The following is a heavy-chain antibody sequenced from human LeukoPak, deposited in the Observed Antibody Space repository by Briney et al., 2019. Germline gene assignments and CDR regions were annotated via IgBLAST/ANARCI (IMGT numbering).Heavy chain of an antibody. CDR2: ISSSSSYI. CDR3: ARDRSASGDYYDSSGYYYVYDY. V-gene: IGHV3-21*01. D-gene: IGHD3-22*01. CDR1: GFTFSNAW. Sequence: GGSLRLSCAASGFTFSNAWMSWVRQAPGKGLEWVSSISSSSSYIYYADSVKGRLTISRDNAKNSLYLQMNSLRAEDTAVYYCARDRSASGDYYDSSGYYYVYDYWGQGTLVTVSS. J-gene: IGHJ4*02.